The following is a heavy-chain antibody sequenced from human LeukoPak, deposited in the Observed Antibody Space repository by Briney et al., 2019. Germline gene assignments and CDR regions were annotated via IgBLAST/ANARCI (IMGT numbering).Heavy chain of an antibody. V-gene: IGHV3-74*01. Sequence: GGSLRLSCAASGFTFSSYWMHWVRQAPGKGLVWVSHINSDGSSTTYADSVKGRFTISRDNAKNTLYLQMNSLRAEDTAVYYCAKPSYGDPLDAFDIWGQGTMVTVSS. CDR3: AKPSYGDPLDAFDI. CDR1: GFTFSSYW. D-gene: IGHD4-17*01. J-gene: IGHJ3*02. CDR2: INSDGSST.